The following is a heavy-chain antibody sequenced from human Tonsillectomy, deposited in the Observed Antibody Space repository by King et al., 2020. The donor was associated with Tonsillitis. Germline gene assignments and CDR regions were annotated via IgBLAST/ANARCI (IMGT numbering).Heavy chain of an antibody. CDR1: GFSLSTSGVG. Sequence: ITLKESGPTLVKPTQTLTLTCTFSGFSLSTSGVGVGWIRQPPGKALEWLALIYWDDDKRYSPSLKSSLTITKDTSKNQVVLTMTTMDPVDTATYYCAHSPPGIAAAGTYYYYGMDVWGQGTTVTVSS. CDR3: AHSPPGIAAAGTYYYYGMDV. D-gene: IGHD6-13*01. CDR2: IYWDDDK. J-gene: IGHJ6*02. V-gene: IGHV2-5*02.